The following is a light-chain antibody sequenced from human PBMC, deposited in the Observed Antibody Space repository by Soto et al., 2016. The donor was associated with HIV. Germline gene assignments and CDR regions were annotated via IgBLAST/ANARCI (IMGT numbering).Light chain of an antibody. V-gene: IGLV3-21*03. J-gene: IGLJ1*01. CDR2: DDR. Sequence: SYELTQPPSVSVAPGKTATITCGGNNIGTKSVHWYQQRSGQAPVLVVYDDRDRPSGIPERFSGSNSGNTATLIINRVEAGDEADYYCQVWDNSDHYVFGTGTKVSVL. CDR1: NIGTKS. CDR3: QVWDNSDHYV.